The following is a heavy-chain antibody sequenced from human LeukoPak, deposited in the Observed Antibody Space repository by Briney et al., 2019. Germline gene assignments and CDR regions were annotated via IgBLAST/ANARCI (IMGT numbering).Heavy chain of an antibody. D-gene: IGHD4-23*01. J-gene: IGHJ2*01. CDR2: IIPILGIA. CDR1: GGTFSSYA. V-gene: IGHV1-69*04. Sequence: SVKVSRQASGGTFSSYAIRWVRQAPGQGLDWMGRIIPILGIANYAQKFQGRVTITADKSTSTAFMELSTLRSEDTAVYYCARAEDDYGGKVGTWYFYLWGRGTLVTVSS. CDR3: ARAEDDYGGKVGTWYFYL.